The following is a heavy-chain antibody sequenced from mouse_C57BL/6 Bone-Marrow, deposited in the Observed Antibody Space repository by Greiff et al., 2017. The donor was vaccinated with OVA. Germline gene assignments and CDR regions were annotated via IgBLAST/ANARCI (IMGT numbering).Heavy chain of an antibody. V-gene: IGHV1-59*01. Sequence: VQLQQPGAELVRPGTSVPLSCKASGYTFTSYWLPWVKQRPGPCLEWIGVIDPSDSYTNYNQKFKSKATLTVDTSSSTAYMQLSSLTSEDSAVYYCARQEVLRPFYYFDYWGQGTTLTVSS. CDR2: IDPSDSYT. CDR1: GYTFTSYW. CDR3: ARQEVLRPFYYFDY. J-gene: IGHJ2*01. D-gene: IGHD1-2*01.